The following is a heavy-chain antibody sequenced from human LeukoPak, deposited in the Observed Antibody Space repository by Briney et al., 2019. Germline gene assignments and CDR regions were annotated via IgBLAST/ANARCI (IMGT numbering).Heavy chain of an antibody. CDR3: ARAENRGIVVVPAAGEYGMDV. CDR2: INHSGST. V-gene: IGHV4-34*01. Sequence: SETLSLTCAVYGGSFSGYYWSWIRQPPGKGLEWIGEINHSGSTNYNPSLKSRLTISVDTSKNQFSLKLSSVTAADTAVYYCARAENRGIVVVPAAGEYGMDVWGQGTTVTVSS. CDR1: GGSFSGYY. D-gene: IGHD2-2*01. J-gene: IGHJ6*02.